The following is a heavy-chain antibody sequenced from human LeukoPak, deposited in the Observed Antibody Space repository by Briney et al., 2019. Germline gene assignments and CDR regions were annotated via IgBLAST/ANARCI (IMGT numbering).Heavy chain of an antibody. J-gene: IGHJ5*02. CDR1: GGSFSGYY. Sequence: SETLSLTCAVYGGSFSGYYWSWIRQPPGKGLEWIGEINHSGSTNCNPSLKSRVTISVDTSKNQFSLKLSSVTAADTAVYYCARGAVAYYDFWSGYYPFDPWGQGTLVTVSS. CDR2: INHSGST. D-gene: IGHD3-3*01. CDR3: ARGAVAYYDFWSGYYPFDP. V-gene: IGHV4-34*01.